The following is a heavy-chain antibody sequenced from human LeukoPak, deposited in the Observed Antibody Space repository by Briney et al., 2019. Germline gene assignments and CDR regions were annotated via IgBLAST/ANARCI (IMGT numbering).Heavy chain of an antibody. Sequence: PSETLCLTCTVSGGSISSYYWSWIRQPPGKGLGWIGYIYYSGSTNYNPSLKSRVTISVDTSKNQFSLKLSSVTAADTAVYYCARYSSGWYAYYFDYWGQGTLVTVSS. CDR1: GGSISSYY. J-gene: IGHJ4*02. CDR2: IYYSGST. V-gene: IGHV4-59*01. D-gene: IGHD6-19*01. CDR3: ARYSSGWYAYYFDY.